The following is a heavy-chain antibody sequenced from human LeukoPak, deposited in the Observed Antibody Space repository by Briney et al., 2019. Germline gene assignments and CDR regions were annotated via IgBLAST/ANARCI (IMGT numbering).Heavy chain of an antibody. CDR3: ARVFVGYSSSWGNFDY. Sequence: PGGSLRLSCAASGFTFSSYAMSWVRQAPGKGLEWVSAISGSGGSTYYADSVKGRFTISRDNAKNSLYLQMNSLRDEDTAVYYCARVFVGYSSSWGNFDYWGRGTLVTVSS. CDR1: GFTFSSYA. V-gene: IGHV3-23*01. J-gene: IGHJ4*02. D-gene: IGHD6-13*01. CDR2: ISGSGGST.